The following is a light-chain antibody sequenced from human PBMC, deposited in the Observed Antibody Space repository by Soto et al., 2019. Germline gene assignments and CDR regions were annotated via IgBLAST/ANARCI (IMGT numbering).Light chain of an antibody. CDR1: QSVSSN. V-gene: IGKV3-15*01. CDR3: QQYNNWPGT. J-gene: IGKJ1*01. Sequence: EIVMTQSPATLSVSPGERATLSCRASQSVSSNLAWYQQKPGPAPRLLIYGASTRATGIPARFSGSGSGTEFPLTISSLQSEDFAVYYCQQYNNWPGTFGQGTKVEIK. CDR2: GAS.